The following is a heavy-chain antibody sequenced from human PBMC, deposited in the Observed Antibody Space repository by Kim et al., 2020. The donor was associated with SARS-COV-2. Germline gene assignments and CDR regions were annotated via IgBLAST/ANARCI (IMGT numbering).Heavy chain of an antibody. Sequence: GGSLRLSCAASGFTFSSYAMHWVRQAPGKGLEWVAVISYDGSNKYYADPVKGRFIISRDNSKNTLYLQMNSLRAEDTAVYYCARDRIAARPGNYFDYWG. D-gene: IGHD6-6*01. CDR3: ARDRIAARPGNYFDY. J-gene: IGHJ4*01. CDR2: ISYDGSNK. V-gene: IGHV3-30-3*01. CDR1: GFTFSSYA.